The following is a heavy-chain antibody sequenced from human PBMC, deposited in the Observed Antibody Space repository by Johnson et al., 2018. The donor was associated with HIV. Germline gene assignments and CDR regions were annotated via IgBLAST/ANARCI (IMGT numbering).Heavy chain of an antibody. CDR1: GFTFSNYG. Sequence: QVQLVESGGGVVQPGRSLRLSCAASGFTFSNYGMHWVRQAPGKGLEWVAVIWYDGSNKYYSDSVKGRFTISRDNSKNTLYLQMNSLRAEDTAVYYCARDYSGSYWSHAFDSWGQGTMVTVSS. CDR2: IWYDGSNK. V-gene: IGHV3-33*01. J-gene: IGHJ3*02. CDR3: ARDYSGSYWSHAFDS. D-gene: IGHD1-26*01.